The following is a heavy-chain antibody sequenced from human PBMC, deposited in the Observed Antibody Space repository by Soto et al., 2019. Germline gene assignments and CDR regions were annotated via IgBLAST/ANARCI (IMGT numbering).Heavy chain of an antibody. CDR2: IYWDGES. J-gene: IGHJ4*02. CDR3: AHRDSTGTTTYFDS. D-gene: IGHD1-1*01. Sequence: QITLKEAGPPLVKPTETLTLTCTFSGFSFTTTRMGVAWTRQPPGKALEWLAIIYWDGESRYNPLLWRRLTLTEDTSKNQVVLTMTNMDPKDTATYYCAHRDSTGTTTYFDSWGQGIPVTVAS. CDR1: GFSFTTTRMG. V-gene: IGHV2-5*02.